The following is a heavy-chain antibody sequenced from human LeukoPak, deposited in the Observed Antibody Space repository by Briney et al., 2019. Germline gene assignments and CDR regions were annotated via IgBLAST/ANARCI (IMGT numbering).Heavy chain of an antibody. CDR1: GASVSTTPYY. CDR2: IFNTGPA. CDR3: AASWNDERCFDP. D-gene: IGHD1-1*01. Sequence: NSSETLSLTCKVSGASVSTTPYYWTWIRQPAGKGLEWIGRIFNTGPANYNPSFKSRVTISLDTSKNEFSLNLNSVTAADTAVYFCAASWNDERCFDPWGQGTLVTVSS. J-gene: IGHJ5*02. V-gene: IGHV4-61*10.